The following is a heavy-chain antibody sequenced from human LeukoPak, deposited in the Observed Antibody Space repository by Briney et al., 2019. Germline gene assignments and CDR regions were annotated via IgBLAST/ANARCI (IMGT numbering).Heavy chain of an antibody. CDR3: ARPNITSYYDSRGYDAFDV. Sequence: GESLKISCKGSGYRFNAYWIAWVRQMPGKGLEWMGLRYPDDADTRYSPSFQGQVNITAEKHVRTAYLQWSSLKASDTAMYYCARPNITSYYDSRGYDAFDVWGQGTMVTVSS. J-gene: IGHJ3*01. D-gene: IGHD3-22*01. CDR1: GYRFNAYW. V-gene: IGHV5-51*01. CDR2: RYPDDADT.